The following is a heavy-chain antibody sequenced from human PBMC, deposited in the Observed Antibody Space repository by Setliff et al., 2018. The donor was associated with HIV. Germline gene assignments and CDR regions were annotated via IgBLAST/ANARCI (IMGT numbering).Heavy chain of an antibody. J-gene: IGHJ3*02. CDR1: GGSISSYY. CDR2: IYYSGST. V-gene: IGHV4-59*12. Sequence: PSETLSLTCTVSGGSISSYYWSWIRQPPGKGLEWIGYIYYSGSTYYNPSLKSRVTISVDTSKNQFSLKLSSVTAADTAVYYCARETGIVVVPAAIVPFDIWGQGTMVTVSS. D-gene: IGHD2-2*01. CDR3: ARETGIVVVPAAIVPFDI.